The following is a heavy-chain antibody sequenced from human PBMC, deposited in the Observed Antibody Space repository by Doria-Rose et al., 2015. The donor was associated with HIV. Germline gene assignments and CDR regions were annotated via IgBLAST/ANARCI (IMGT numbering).Heavy chain of an antibody. Sequence: QITLKESGPVLVKPTETLTLTCTVSGVSLSSPGMGVSWIRQPPGKALEWLANTFSDDERSYTTYLKSRLTISRGTSKSQVVLTMTDMDPVDTATYYCARIKSSRWYHKYYFDFWGQGTLVIVSA. CDR2: TFSDDER. V-gene: IGHV2-26*01. D-gene: IGHD6-13*01. J-gene: IGHJ4*02. CDR1: GVSLSSPGMG. CDR3: ARIKSSRWYHKYYFDF.